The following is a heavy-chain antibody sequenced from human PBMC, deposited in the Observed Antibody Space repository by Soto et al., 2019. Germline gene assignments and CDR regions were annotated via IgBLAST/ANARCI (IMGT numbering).Heavy chain of an antibody. CDR1: GGSISSYY. J-gene: IGHJ5*02. Sequence: SETLSLTCTVSGGSISSYYWSWIRQPPGKVFEWIGYIYYSGSTNYNPSLKSRVTISVDTSKNQFSLKLSSVTAADTALYYCARALRYFDWSPGFDPWGQGTLVTVSS. CDR3: ARALRYFDWSPGFDP. D-gene: IGHD3-9*01. CDR2: IYYSGST. V-gene: IGHV4-59*01.